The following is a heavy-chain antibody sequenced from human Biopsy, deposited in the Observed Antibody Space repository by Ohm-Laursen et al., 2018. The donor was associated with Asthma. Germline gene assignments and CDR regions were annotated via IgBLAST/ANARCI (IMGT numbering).Heavy chain of an antibody. V-gene: IGHV4-59*12. D-gene: IGHD3-22*01. CDR2: IYYSGST. Sequence: TLSLTCTVSGDSIRRDYWSWIRQPPGRGLEWVGYIYYSGSTNYNPSLKSRVSISIDTSKNQFSLKLSSVTAADTAVYYCARAQDYYDSRGYYRSFDYWGQGTLVTVSS. J-gene: IGHJ4*02. CDR1: GDSIRRDY. CDR3: ARAQDYYDSRGYYRSFDY.